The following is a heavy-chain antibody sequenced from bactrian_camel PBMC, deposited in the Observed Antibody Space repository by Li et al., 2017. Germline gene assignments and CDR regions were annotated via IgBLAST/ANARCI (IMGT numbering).Heavy chain of an antibody. V-gene: IGHV3S63*01. CDR1: GFSFDDSD. J-gene: IGHJ6*01. Sequence: HVQLVESGGGSVQAGGSLRLSCTASGFSFDDSDMGWFRQAPGKEREGIATIYRGPGDTYYADSVKGRFTISQDNAKNTIYLQMNSLRSQDTAMYYCAASRFSLSPSLCDGGRQPSFDYWGQGTQVTVS. CDR2: IYRGPGDT. CDR3: AASRFSLSPSLCDGGRQPSFDY. D-gene: IGHD2*01.